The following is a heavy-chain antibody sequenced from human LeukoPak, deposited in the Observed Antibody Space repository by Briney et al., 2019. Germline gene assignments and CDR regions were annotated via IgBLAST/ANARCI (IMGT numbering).Heavy chain of an antibody. Sequence: SETLSLTCAVYGGSFSDYYWSWIRQPPGKGLEWIGEINHSGSTNYNPSLKSRVTISVDTSKNQFSLKLSSVTAADTAVYYCARGPTPSYWGQGTLVTVSS. V-gene: IGHV4-34*01. CDR1: GGSFSDYY. J-gene: IGHJ4*02. CDR3: ARGPTPSY. CDR2: INHSGST.